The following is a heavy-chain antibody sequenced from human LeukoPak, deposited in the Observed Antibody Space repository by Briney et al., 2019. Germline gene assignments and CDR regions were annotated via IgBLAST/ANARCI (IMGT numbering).Heavy chain of an antibody. CDR1: GYSFSSYA. D-gene: IGHD3-22*01. V-gene: IGHV1-3*03. J-gene: IGHJ3*02. CDR3: ARDYYDSSDYPLLVFDI. Sequence: GASVKVSCKASGYSFSSYAIHWVRQAPGQRPEWMGWINARSGNTKYSQEFQGRVTITRDTSASTAYMELSSLRSEDMAVYYCARDYYDSSDYPLLVFDIWGQGTMVTVSS. CDR2: INARSGNT.